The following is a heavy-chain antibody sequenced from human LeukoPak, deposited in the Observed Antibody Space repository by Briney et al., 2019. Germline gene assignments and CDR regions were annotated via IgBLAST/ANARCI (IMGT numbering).Heavy chain of an antibody. D-gene: IGHD2-2*01. V-gene: IGHV1-69*01. J-gene: IGHJ4*02. CDR1: GGTFSSYA. CDR3: ARAVGEPAAMDY. Sequence: GASVKVSCKASGGTFSSYAISWVRQAPGQGLEWMGGIIPIFGTANYAQKFQGRVTITADESTSTAYMELSSLRSEDTAVYYCARAVGEPAAMDYWGQGTLVTVSS. CDR2: IIPIFGTA.